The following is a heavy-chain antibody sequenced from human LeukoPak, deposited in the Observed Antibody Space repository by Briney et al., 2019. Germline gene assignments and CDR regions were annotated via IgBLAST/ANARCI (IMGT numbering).Heavy chain of an antibody. J-gene: IGHJ6*03. CDR3: ARSYYYDSSGSHYYMDV. V-gene: IGHV1-46*01. CDR1: GYTFTSYY. D-gene: IGHD3-22*01. CDR2: INPSGGST. Sequence: GASVKVSCKASGYTFTSYYMHWVRQAPGQGLEWMGIINPSGGSTSYAQKFQGRVTMTRDTSTSTVYMELSSLRSEDTAVYYCARSYYYDSSGSHYYMDVWGKGTTVTVSS.